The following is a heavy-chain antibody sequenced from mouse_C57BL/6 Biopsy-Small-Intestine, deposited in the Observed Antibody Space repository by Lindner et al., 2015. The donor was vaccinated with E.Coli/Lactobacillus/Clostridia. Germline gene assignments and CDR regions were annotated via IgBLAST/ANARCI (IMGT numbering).Heavy chain of an antibody. CDR3: ARSYYDNLDY. D-gene: IGHD2-10*01. CDR1: GYSFTGYY. J-gene: IGHJ2*01. V-gene: IGHV1-42*01. CDR2: INPSTGAT. Sequence: VQLQESGPELVKPGASVKISCKASGYSFTGYYMNWVKQSPEKSLEWIGEINPSTGATSYNQKFKGKATITVDKYSSTAYIRLKSLTSEDSAVYYCARSYYDNLDYWGQGTTLTVSS.